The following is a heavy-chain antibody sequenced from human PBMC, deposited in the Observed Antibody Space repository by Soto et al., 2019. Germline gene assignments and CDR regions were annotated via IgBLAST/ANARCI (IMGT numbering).Heavy chain of an antibody. Sequence: QVQLVQSGAEVKKPGASVKVSCKASGYTFTSYDINWVRQATGQGLEWMGWMNPNSGNTGYAQKFQGRVTMTRNTSICTAYMEMSSSRSEDMAVYYCASDIGTFGIWGQGTMVTVSA. D-gene: IGHD2-15*01. V-gene: IGHV1-8*01. CDR2: MNPNSGNT. CDR1: GYTFTSYD. J-gene: IGHJ3*02. CDR3: ASDIGTFGI.